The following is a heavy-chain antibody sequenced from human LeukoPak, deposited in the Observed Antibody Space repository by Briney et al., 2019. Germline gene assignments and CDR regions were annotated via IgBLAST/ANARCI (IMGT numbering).Heavy chain of an antibody. CDR3: ARENEHIVVVTATHYWYFDL. D-gene: IGHD2-21*02. CDR2: INPNSGGT. V-gene: IGHV1-2*06. J-gene: IGHJ2*01. Sequence: ASVKVSCKASGYTFTGYYMHWVRQAPGQGLEWMGRINPNSGGTNYAQKFQSRVTMSRETSISRAYMELSRLRSDDTAVYYCARENEHIVVVTATHYWYFDLWGRGTLVTVSS. CDR1: GYTFTGYY.